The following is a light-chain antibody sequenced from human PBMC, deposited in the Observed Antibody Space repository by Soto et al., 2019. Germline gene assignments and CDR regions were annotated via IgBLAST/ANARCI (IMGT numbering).Light chain of an antibody. CDR3: QQCDSSRPFT. CDR2: GAS. J-gene: IGKJ3*01. Sequence: EIALTQSPGTLSSSPGERATLSCRASQSVSSSYLAWYQQKPGQAHRLLIFGASSTAIGIPARFCGSGSGTDFTLTISRLEPEDFAVYYCQQCDSSRPFTFGHGTQVEIK. CDR1: QSVSSSY. V-gene: IGKV3-20*01.